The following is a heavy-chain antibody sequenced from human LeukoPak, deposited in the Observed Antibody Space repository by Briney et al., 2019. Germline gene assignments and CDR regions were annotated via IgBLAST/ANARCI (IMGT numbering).Heavy chain of an antibody. CDR3: ARGHYYDFWSGYYQGWFDP. V-gene: IGHV4-4*07. CDR2: SA. Sequence: SANFNPSLKSRVTMSVDTSKNQFSLRLSSVTAADTAVYYCARGHYYDFWSGYYQGWFDPWGQGTLVTVSS. D-gene: IGHD3-3*01. J-gene: IGHJ5*02.